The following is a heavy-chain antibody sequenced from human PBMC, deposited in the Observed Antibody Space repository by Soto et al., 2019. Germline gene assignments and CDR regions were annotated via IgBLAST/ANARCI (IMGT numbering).Heavy chain of an antibody. D-gene: IGHD6-13*01. V-gene: IGHV4-34*01. CDR3: ARVVSSSWSPNDY. J-gene: IGHJ4*02. CDR2: INHSGST. CDR1: GGSFSGYY. Sequence: PSETLSLTCAVYGGSFSGYYWSWIRQPPGKGLEWIGEINHSGSTNYNPSLKSRVTISVDTSKNQFSLKLSSVTAADTAVYFCARVVSSSWSPNDYWGQATLVTVSS.